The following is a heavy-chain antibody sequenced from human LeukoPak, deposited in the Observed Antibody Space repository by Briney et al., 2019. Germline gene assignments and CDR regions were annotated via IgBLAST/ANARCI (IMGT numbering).Heavy chain of an antibody. Sequence: SETLSLTCTVSGGSISSYYWSWIRQPPGKGLERIGYIYYSGSTNYNPSLKSRVTISVDTSKNQFSLKLSSVTAADTAVYYCASEARVTYDILTGYFDYWGQGTLVTVSS. CDR3: ASEARVTYDILTGYFDY. CDR2: IYYSGST. D-gene: IGHD3-9*01. CDR1: GGSISSYY. J-gene: IGHJ4*02. V-gene: IGHV4-59*01.